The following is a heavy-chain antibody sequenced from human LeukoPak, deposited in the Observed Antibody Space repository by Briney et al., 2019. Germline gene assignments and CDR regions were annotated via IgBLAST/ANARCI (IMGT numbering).Heavy chain of an antibody. CDR3: ARGVAARPRFDY. CDR1: GGSFSGYY. Sequence: PSETLSLTCAVYGGSFSGYYWSWIRQPPGKGLEWIGEINHSGSTNYNPSLKSRVTISVDTSKNQFSLKLSSVTAADTAVYYRARGVAARPRFDYWGQGTLVTVSS. CDR2: INHSGST. D-gene: IGHD6-6*01. V-gene: IGHV4-34*01. J-gene: IGHJ4*02.